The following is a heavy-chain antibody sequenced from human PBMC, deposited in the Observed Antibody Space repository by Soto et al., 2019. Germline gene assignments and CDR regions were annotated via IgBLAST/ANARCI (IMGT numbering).Heavy chain of an antibody. V-gene: IGHV1-18*04. CDR2: ISTYNDDT. CDR1: GYTFSNYG. CDR3: ARGDILTGYFDL. Sequence: GASVKVSCKAAGYTFSNYGVTCVRQAAGQALEWMGCISTYNDDTNYAQNLQGRITLTTDTSTSTAYMELRSLTLDDTALYFCARGDILTGYFDLWGQGTLVTVSS. J-gene: IGHJ5*02. D-gene: IGHD3-9*01.